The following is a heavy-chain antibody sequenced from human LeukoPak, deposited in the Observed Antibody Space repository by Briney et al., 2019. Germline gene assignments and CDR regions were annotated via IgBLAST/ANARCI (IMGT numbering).Heavy chain of an antibody. CDR1: GFTFSNYW. D-gene: IGHD5-18*01. CDR2: IHSDKEIT. J-gene: IGHJ4*02. Sequence: GGSLRLSCAASGFTFSNYWMHWVRQAPGKGLVWVSRIHSDKEITSYADSVKGRFTISRDNSKNTLYLQMNSLRAEDTAVYYCAKDPLYSSGNYFDYWGQGTLVTVSS. CDR3: AKDPLYSSGNYFDY. V-gene: IGHV3-74*01.